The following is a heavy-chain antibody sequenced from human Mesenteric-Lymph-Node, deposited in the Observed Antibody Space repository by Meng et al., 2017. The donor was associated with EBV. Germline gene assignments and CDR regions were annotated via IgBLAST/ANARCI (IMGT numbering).Heavy chain of an antibody. CDR2: IYHSGST. CDR1: GGSISSGGYS. D-gene: IGHD3-22*01. V-gene: IGHV4-30-2*01. J-gene: IGHJ5*02. Sequence: QLHLEGSGAGRVKPYHTLSLTFAVSGGSISSGGYSWSWIRQPPGKGLEWIGYIYHSGSTYYNPSLKSRVTISVDRSKNQFSLKLSSVTAADTAVYYCARLDSSGYYTGWFDPWGQGTLVTVSS. CDR3: ARLDSSGYYTGWFDP.